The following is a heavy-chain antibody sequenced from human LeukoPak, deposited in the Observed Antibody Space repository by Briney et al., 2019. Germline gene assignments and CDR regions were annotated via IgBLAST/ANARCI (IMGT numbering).Heavy chain of an antibody. CDR2: ISGYTGDT. D-gene: IGHD2-15*01. V-gene: IGHV1-18*01. CDR3: ARAGYCGDGGCRGGSAFDV. Sequence: GASVTVSFKASGYTFTSYAMNWVRQAPGQGLECMGWISGYTGDTKYAQILQGRFTVTTDTSTSTAYMELRSLTYDDTAVYYCARAGYCGDGGCRGGSAFDVWGQGTMVTVSS. CDR1: GYTFTSYA. J-gene: IGHJ3*01.